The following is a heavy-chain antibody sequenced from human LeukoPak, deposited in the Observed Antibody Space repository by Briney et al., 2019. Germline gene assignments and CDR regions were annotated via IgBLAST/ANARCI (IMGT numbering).Heavy chain of an antibody. V-gene: IGHV1-2*06. CDR1: GYTFTGYY. CDR3: ARAGGPITMVRGVIKNDY. D-gene: IGHD3-10*01. J-gene: IGHJ4*02. Sequence: GASVKVSCKASGYTFTGYYMHWARQAPGQGLEWMGRINPNSGGTNYAQKFQGRVTMTRDTSISTAYMELSRLRSDDTAVYYCARAGGPITMVRGVIKNDYWGQGTLVTVSS. CDR2: INPNSGGT.